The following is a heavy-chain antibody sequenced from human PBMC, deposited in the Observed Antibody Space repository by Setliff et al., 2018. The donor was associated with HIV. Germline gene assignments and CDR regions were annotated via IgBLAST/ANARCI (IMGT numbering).Heavy chain of an antibody. CDR3: ARHYTGGWPLEVFDI. CDR1: GYTYTNYA. CDR2: VSAYNANT. J-gene: IGHJ3*02. V-gene: IGHV1-18*01. Sequence: GASVKVSCKASGYTYTNYAISWVRQAPGQGLEWMGYVSAYNANTNYAQNFRGRVTMTTDTSTTTVSMELRSLRADDTALYYCARHYTGGWPLEVFDIWSQGTMVTVSS. D-gene: IGHD6-19*01.